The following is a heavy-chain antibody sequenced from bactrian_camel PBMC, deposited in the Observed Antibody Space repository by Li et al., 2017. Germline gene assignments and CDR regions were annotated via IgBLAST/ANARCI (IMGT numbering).Heavy chain of an antibody. D-gene: IGHD2*01. Sequence: DVQLVESGGGSVQPGGTLSVSCVVTGYRYQYSCMGWFRQAPGKEREGVAAIDSDGSTSYRDSVKGRFTITKDSAKNTLYLQIDSVKPEDTAMYYCAADCGPRKSDCSGGVCPPADFGYWGQGTQVTVS. CDR2: IDSDGST. CDR1: GYRYQYSC. CDR3: AADCGPRKSDCSGGVCPPADFGY. J-gene: IGHJ6*01. V-gene: IGHV3S67*01.